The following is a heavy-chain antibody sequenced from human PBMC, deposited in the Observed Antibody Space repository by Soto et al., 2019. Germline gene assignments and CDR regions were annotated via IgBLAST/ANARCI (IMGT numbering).Heavy chain of an antibody. CDR3: ARDLGWGYCSSTSCYTHYYGMDV. Sequence: ASVKVSCKXSGYTFTGYYMHWVRQAPGQGLEWMGWINPNSGGTNYAQKFQGWVTMTRDTSISTAYMELSRLRSDDTAVYYCARDLGWGYCSSTSCYTHYYGMDVWGQGTTVTVSS. V-gene: IGHV1-2*04. CDR1: GYTFTGYY. CDR2: INPNSGGT. D-gene: IGHD2-2*02. J-gene: IGHJ6*02.